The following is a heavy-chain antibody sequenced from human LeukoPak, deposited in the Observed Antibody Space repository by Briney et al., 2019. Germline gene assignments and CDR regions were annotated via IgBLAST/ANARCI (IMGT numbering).Heavy chain of an antibody. CDR1: GGSISSGGYY. V-gene: IGHV4-31*03. CDR3: ARVPLRYFEGDAFLDI. D-gene: IGHD3-9*01. J-gene: IGHJ3*02. Sequence: PSQTLSLTCTVSGGSISSGGYYWSWIRQHPGKGLEWIGYIYYSGSTYYNPSLKSRVTISVDTSKNQFSLKLSSVTAADTAVYYCARVPLRYFEGDAFLDIWGQGTMVTVSS. CDR2: IYYSGST.